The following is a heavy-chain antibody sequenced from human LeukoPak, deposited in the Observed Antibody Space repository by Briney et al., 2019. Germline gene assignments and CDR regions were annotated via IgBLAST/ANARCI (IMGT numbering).Heavy chain of an antibody. D-gene: IGHD3-3*01. Sequence: SETLSLTCTVSHGSMIDHFWSWLRQPPGKGLEWLGYIYYSGSTKYNPSLRGRGTMSLDRSKNQFSLKLGSVTAADTAVYYCARGRDCWSNYFGFDLWGQGGLVTVSS. CDR3: ARGRDCWSNYFGFDL. V-gene: IGHV4-59*11. CDR2: IYYSGST. CDR1: HGSMIDHF. J-gene: IGHJ5*02.